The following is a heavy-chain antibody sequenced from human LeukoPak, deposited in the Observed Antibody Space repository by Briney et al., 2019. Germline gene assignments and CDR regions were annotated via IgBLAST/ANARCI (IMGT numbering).Heavy chain of an antibody. CDR2: ISSSSSYI. D-gene: IGHD3-10*01. CDR3: ARDMVRGVMPLYYYGMDV. J-gene: IGHJ6*02. CDR1: GFTFSSYS. Sequence: GGSLRLSCAASGFTFSSYSMNWVRQAPGKGLEWVSSISSSSSYIYYADSVKGRFTISRDNAKNSLYLQMNSLRAEDTAVYYCARDMVRGVMPLYYYGMDVWGQGTTVTVSS. V-gene: IGHV3-21*01.